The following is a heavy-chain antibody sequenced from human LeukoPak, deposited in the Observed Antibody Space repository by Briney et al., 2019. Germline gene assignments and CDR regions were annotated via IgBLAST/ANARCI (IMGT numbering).Heavy chain of an antibody. CDR2: IYTSGST. CDR3: ARDTYDSSGYYLTGYFDY. D-gene: IGHD3-22*01. V-gene: IGHV4-4*07. CDR1: GGSISSYY. J-gene: IGHJ4*02. Sequence: SETLSLTCTVSGGSISSYYRSWIRQPAGKGLEWIGRIYTSGSTNYNPSLKSRVSMSADTSKNQFSLKLSSVAAADTAVYYCARDTYDSSGYYLTGYFDYWGQGTLVTVSS.